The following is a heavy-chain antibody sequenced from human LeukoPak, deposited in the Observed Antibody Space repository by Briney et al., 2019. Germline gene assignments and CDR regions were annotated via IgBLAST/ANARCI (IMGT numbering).Heavy chain of an antibody. CDR1: GGSFSGYY. CDR3: ASGGLRPVNGMDV. V-gene: IGHV4-34*01. J-gene: IGHJ6*02. D-gene: IGHD4-17*01. CDR2: INHSGST. Sequence: PSETLSLTCAVYGGSFSGYYWSWIRQPPGKGLEWIGEINHSGSTNYNPSLKSRVTISVDTSKNQFSLKLSSVTAADTAVYYCASGGLRPVNGMDVWGQGTTVTVSS.